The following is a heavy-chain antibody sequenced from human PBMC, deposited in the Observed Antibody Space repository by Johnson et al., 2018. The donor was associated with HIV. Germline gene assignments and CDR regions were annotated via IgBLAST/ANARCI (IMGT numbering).Heavy chain of an antibody. Sequence: MLLVESGGGLIQPGGSLRLSCAASGFTFSSYAMSWVRQAPGKGLEWVSAISGSGGSTSYADSVKGRFTISRDNSKNTLYLQLNSLRPEDTAVYYCVKDRGGRFSGSYLSLRVGAFDIWGQGTLVTVSS. V-gene: IGHV3-23*04. J-gene: IGHJ3*02. CDR3: VKDRGGRFSGSYLSLRVGAFDI. CDR1: GFTFSSYA. D-gene: IGHD1-26*01. CDR2: ISGSGGST.